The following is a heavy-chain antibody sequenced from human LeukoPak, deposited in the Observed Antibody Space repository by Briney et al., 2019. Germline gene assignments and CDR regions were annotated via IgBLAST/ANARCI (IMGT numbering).Heavy chain of an antibody. CDR1: GGTFSSYA. D-gene: IGHD6-13*01. CDR3: ASGDSSSWFRY. V-gene: IGHV1-69*05. Sequence: SVKVSCKASGGTFSSYAISWVRQAPGQGLEWMGGIIPIFGTANYAQKFQGRVTMTRDTSISTAYMELSRLRSDDTAVYYCASGDSSSWFRYWGQGTLVTVSS. J-gene: IGHJ4*02. CDR2: IIPIFGTA.